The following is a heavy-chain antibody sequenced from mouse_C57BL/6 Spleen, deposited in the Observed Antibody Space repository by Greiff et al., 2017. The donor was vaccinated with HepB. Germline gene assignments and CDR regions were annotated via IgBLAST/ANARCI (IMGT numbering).Heavy chain of an antibody. V-gene: IGHV1-39*01. Sequence: EVKLLQSGPELVKPGASVKISCKASGYSFTDYNMNWVKQSNGKSLEWIGVINPNYGTTSYNQKFKGKATLTVDQSSSTAYMQLNSLTSEDSAVYDSARGDSREGGLDDGGQGTTVTVAS. D-gene: IGHD1-1*01. CDR2: INPNYGTT. CDR3: ARGDSREGGLDD. J-gene: IGHJ4*01. CDR1: GYSFTDYN.